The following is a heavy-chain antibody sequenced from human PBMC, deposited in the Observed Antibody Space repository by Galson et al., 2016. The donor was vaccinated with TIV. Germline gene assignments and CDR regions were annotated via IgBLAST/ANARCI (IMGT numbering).Heavy chain of an antibody. CDR2: INPNSGGT. CDR3: ARAATVVGDWYFDL. Sequence: SVKVSCKASGYTFTSYHVHWVRQAPGQGLEWMGSINPNSGGTNYAQSFQGRVTITRDTSISTASMELSMLRSDVTATYYCARAATVVGDWYFDLWGRGTLVPVSS. V-gene: IGHV1-2*02. CDR1: GYTFTSYH. D-gene: IGHD4-23*01. J-gene: IGHJ2*01.